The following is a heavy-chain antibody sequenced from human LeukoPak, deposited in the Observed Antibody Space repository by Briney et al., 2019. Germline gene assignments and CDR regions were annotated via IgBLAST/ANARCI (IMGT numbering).Heavy chain of an antibody. V-gene: IGHV3-53*01. Sequence: GGSLRLSCAASRFTVSTNYMSWVRQAPGKGLEWVSEIYSGGNTYYATSVKGRFSISRDTSKNTVYLQMNSLRAEDTAVYYCARETYYYDSSGYNHAFDIWGQGTMVTVSS. J-gene: IGHJ3*02. CDR1: RFTVSTNY. CDR2: IYSGGNT. CDR3: ARETYYYDSSGYNHAFDI. D-gene: IGHD3-22*01.